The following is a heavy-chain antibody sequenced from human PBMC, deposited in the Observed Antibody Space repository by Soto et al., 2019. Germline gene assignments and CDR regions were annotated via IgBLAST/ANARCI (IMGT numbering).Heavy chain of an antibody. CDR1: GASIRNYY. Sequence: SETLSLTCSVSGASIRNYYWHWVRQLPGKGLEWIGYVYTPDYTRYNSSLKSRVTISVDTSKSQFSLRLNSVTAADTAVYYCARKSDSSSWYGQDYYGMDVWGQGTTVTVSS. J-gene: IGHJ6*02. V-gene: IGHV4-4*08. D-gene: IGHD6-13*01. CDR2: VYTPDYT. CDR3: ARKSDSSSWYGQDYYGMDV.